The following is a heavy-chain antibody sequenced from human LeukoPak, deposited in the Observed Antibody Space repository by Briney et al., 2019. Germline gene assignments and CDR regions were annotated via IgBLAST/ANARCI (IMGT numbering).Heavy chain of an antibody. J-gene: IGHJ4*02. CDR3: ARDFGWLVNY. CDR2: IGPTGSDR. D-gene: IGHD6-19*01. V-gene: IGHV3-21*06. Sequence: PGGSLRLSCTASGLTFSTSGFNWVRQAPGKGLEWVASIGPTGSDRYHADSIKGRFTISRDNANNFLYLQMNSLRAEDTAVYYCARDFGWLVNYWGQGTLVTVSS. CDR1: GLTFSTSG.